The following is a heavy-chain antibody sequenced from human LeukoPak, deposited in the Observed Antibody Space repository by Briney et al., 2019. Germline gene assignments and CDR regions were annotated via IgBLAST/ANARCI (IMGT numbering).Heavy chain of an antibody. CDR2: IRYDGSNK. CDR1: GFTFSSYG. V-gene: IGHV3-30*02. D-gene: IGHD1-26*01. CDR3: AKDRGIVGAMDF. Sequence: PGGSLRLSCAASGFTFSSYGMHWVRQAPGKELEWVAFIRYDGSNKYYADSVKGRFTISRDNSKNTLYLQMNSLRAEDTAVYYCAKDRGIVGAMDFWGQGTLVTVSS. J-gene: IGHJ4*02.